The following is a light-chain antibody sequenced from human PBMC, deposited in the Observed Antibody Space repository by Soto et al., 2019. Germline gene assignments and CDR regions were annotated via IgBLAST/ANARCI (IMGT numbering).Light chain of an antibody. CDR1: ESVSSN. V-gene: IGKV3-15*01. J-gene: IGKJ1*01. Sequence: DIVLTQSPATLSLSPGNRVTLSCRANESVSSNLAWYQQKPGQAPRLLIYGASTRATGIPARFSGSGSGTEFTLTISSLQSEDFAVYYCQQYNNGPPETFGQETKVDIK. CDR3: QQYNNGPPET. CDR2: GAS.